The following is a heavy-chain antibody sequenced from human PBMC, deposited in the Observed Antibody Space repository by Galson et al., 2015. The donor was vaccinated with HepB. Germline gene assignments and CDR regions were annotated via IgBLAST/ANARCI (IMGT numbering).Heavy chain of an antibody. CDR3: ARDSAVTTPWGYFDY. J-gene: IGHJ4*02. CDR1: GFTFSLYG. Sequence: SLRLSCAVSGFTFSLYGMHLVRQAPGKGLEWVAFISFDASDKEYADSVRGRFIISRDDPKNMVYLRMNRLRVEDSAVYYCARDSAVTTPWGYFDYWGQGTLVTVTS. D-gene: IGHD4-17*01. CDR2: ISFDASDK. V-gene: IGHV3-30*03.